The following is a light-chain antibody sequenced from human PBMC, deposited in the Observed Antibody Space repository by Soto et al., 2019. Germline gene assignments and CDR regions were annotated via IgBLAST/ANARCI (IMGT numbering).Light chain of an antibody. CDR3: QQYGNSPQT. Sequence: EIVLTQSPGTLSLSPGGRATLSCRSSQTVSSSFLAWYQQTPGQAPRLLIYAASSRATGIPDRFSGSGSGTDFTLTISRLEPEDFAVYYCQQYGNSPQTFGQGTKVDI. J-gene: IGKJ1*01. CDR2: AAS. CDR1: QTVSSSF. V-gene: IGKV3-20*01.